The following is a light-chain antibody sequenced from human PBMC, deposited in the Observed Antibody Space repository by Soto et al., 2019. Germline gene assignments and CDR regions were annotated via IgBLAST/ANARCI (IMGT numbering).Light chain of an antibody. J-gene: IGKJ1*01. CDR2: ATS. CDR1: QSISIL. Sequence: DIHLTQSPSTLSASVGDRVTITCRASQSISILLAWYQQKPGKAPNLLIYATSTLETGVSSRCSGSGSWTEFTLTISSLQPDESATYYCQHYNDFSWTFGQGTKVEIK. CDR3: QHYNDFSWT. V-gene: IGKV1-5*03.